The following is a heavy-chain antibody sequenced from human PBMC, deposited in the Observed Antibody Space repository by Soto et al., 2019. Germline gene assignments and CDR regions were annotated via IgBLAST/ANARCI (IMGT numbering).Heavy chain of an antibody. Sequence: GGSLRLSCAASGFTFSSYDMHWVRQATGKGLEWVSAIGTAGDTYYPGSVKGRFTISRENAKNSLYLQMNSLRAGDTAVYYCARANYGDYTFDYWGQGTLVTVSS. CDR3: ARANYGDYTFDY. D-gene: IGHD4-17*01. V-gene: IGHV3-13*01. CDR1: GFTFSSYD. J-gene: IGHJ4*02. CDR2: IGTAGDT.